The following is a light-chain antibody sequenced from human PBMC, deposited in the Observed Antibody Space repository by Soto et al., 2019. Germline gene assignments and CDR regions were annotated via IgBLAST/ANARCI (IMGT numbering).Light chain of an antibody. CDR1: SSDVGAYNY. Sequence: QSALTQPASVSGSPGQSFTISCTGTSSDVGAYNYVSWYQQHPGKAPKIMIYEVSYRPSGVSELFSGSRSGNTASLTISGLKADYESDYYCSSYTSRTTWVVGGGTKLTVL. CDR3: SSYTSRTTWV. J-gene: IGLJ3*02. CDR2: EVS. V-gene: IGLV2-14*01.